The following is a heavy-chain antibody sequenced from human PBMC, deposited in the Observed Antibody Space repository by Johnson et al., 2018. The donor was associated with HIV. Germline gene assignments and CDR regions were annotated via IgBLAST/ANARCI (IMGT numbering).Heavy chain of an antibody. D-gene: IGHD3-9*01. CDR1: GCTFSSYD. J-gene: IGHJ3*02. V-gene: IGHV3-13*01. CDR2: IGPAGDT. CDR3: ARSEVRYFDWSYQRGAFDI. Sequence: MQLVESGGGLVQPGGSLRLSCAASGCTFSSYDMHWVRQATGKGLEWVSTIGPAGDTYYPGSVKGRFTISRENAKNSLYLQMNSLRAEDTAVYYCARSEVRYFDWSYQRGAFDIWGQGTMVTVSS.